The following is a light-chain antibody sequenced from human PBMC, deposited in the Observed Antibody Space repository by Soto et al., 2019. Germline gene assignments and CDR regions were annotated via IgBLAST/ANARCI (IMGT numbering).Light chain of an antibody. CDR2: GAS. V-gene: IGKV3-11*01. J-gene: IGKJ4*01. CDR3: QQANSFPAT. CDR1: QSVSSS. Sequence: EIVLTQSPATLSLSPGERATLSCRASQSVSSSLACYQQKPGQAPRLLIYGASSRATGIPDRFSGSGSGTDFTLTISSLQPEDYATYYCQQANSFPATFGGGTKV.